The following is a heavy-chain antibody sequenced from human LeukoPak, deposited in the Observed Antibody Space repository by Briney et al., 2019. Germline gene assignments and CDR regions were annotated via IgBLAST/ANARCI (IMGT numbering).Heavy chain of an antibody. J-gene: IGHJ4*02. D-gene: IGHD4-23*01. V-gene: IGHV3-49*04. Sequence: GGALRLSCTASLFTFGDYAMSWVRQAPGKGREWVGFIRSKAYGGTTEYAASVKGRFTISRDDSKSIAYLQMNSLKAEDTAVYYCPTYGGQGDYWGQGTLVTVSS. CDR2: IRSKAYGGTT. CDR1: LFTFGDYA. CDR3: PTYGGQGDY.